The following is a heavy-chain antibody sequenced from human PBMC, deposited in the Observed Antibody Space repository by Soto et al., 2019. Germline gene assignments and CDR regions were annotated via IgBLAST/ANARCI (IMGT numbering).Heavy chain of an antibody. CDR1: GFTFSGSA. J-gene: IGHJ5*02. Sequence: EVQLVESGGGLVQPGGSLKLSCAASGFTFSGSAMHWVRQASGKGLEWVGRIRSKANSYATAYAASVKGRFTISRDDSTNTAYRQMNSLKTEDTAVYYCTSPAVAGTADHWFDPWGQGTLVTVSS. CDR2: IRSKANSYAT. CDR3: TSPAVAGTADHWFDP. V-gene: IGHV3-73*01. D-gene: IGHD6-19*01.